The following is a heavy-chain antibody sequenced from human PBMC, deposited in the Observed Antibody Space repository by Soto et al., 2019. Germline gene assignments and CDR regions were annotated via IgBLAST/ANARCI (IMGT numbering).Heavy chain of an antibody. D-gene: IGHD1-26*01. J-gene: IGHJ6*02. CDR2: INEDGSKN. V-gene: IGHV3-7*01. CDR1: GFTFGTYW. Sequence: GGSLRLSCAASGFTFGTYWMSWVRQAPGKGLEWVANINEDGSKNYYVDSVRGRFTISRDNAQKSLYLHMSSLRAEDTTVYFFAGDRGAQHTLGYYYYYGMDVWGQGTTVTVSS. CDR3: AGDRGAQHTLGYYYYYGMDV.